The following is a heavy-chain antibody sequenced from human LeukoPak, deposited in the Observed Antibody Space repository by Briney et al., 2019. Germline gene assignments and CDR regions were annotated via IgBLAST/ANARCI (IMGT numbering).Heavy chain of an antibody. J-gene: IGHJ4*02. CDR1: GGSLSSYY. CDR2: IYTNENT. D-gene: IGHD6-19*01. V-gene: IGHV4-4*07. CDR3: ARSSDSSGYYGGGIIDY. Sequence: SETLSLTCTVSGGSLSSYYWSWIRQPAGKGLEWIGRIYTNENTFFNPSLKSRVTMSVDTSKNQFSLQLTSVTAADAAVYYCARSSDSSGYYGGGIIDYWGQGTLVTVSS.